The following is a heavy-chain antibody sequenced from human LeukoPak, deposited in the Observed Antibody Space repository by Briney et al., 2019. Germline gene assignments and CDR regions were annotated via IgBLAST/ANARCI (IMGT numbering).Heavy chain of an antibody. CDR2: IYYSGST. Sequence: SETLSLTCTVSGGSISSYYWSWIRQPPGKGLEWIGYIYYSGSTNYNPSLKSRVTISVDTSKNQFSLKLSSVTAADTAVYYCAKDRTYDSSGYYYDYWGQGTLVTVSS. V-gene: IGHV4-59*01. CDR3: AKDRTYDSSGYYYDY. J-gene: IGHJ4*02. D-gene: IGHD3-22*01. CDR1: GGSISSYY.